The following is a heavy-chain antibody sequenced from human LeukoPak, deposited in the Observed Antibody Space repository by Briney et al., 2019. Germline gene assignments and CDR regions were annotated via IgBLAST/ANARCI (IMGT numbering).Heavy chain of an antibody. Sequence: ASVKVSCKASGYTFTSYYMHWMRQAPGQGLEWMGWINPNSGGTNYAQKFQGRVTMTRDTSISTAYMELSRLRSDDTAVYYCARVWPCTNGVCPDVFEYWGQGTLVTVSS. J-gene: IGHJ4*02. V-gene: IGHV1-2*02. CDR3: ARVWPCTNGVCPDVFEY. CDR1: GYTFTSYY. D-gene: IGHD2-8*01. CDR2: INPNSGGT.